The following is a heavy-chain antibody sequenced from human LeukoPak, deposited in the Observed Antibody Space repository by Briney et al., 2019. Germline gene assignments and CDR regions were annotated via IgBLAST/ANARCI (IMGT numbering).Heavy chain of an antibody. CDR1: GFTFSNYG. J-gene: IGHJ4*02. CDR3: AKRGSGWYLDY. V-gene: IGHV3-23*01. Sequence: PGGSLRLSCAASGFTFSNYGMTWVRQAPGKGLEWVSVVSGGGSSTYYADSVKGRFIISRDNPENTLYLQMNSLRAEDTAIYYCAKRGSGWYLDYWGQGTLVTVSS. D-gene: IGHD6-19*01. CDR2: VSGGGSST.